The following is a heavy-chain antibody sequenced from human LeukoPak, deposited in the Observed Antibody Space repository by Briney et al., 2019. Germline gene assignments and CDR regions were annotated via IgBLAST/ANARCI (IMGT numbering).Heavy chain of an antibody. CDR2: INPNSGGT. CDR3: ARTRIGLWFGELFCIDY. Sequence: ASVKVSCKASGYTFTGCYMHWVPQAPGQGLEWRGWINPNSGGTNYAQKFQGRVTMTRDTSISTAYMELSRLRSDDTAVYYCARTRIGLWFGELFCIDYWGQGTLVTVSS. V-gene: IGHV1-2*02. D-gene: IGHD3-10*01. J-gene: IGHJ4*02. CDR1: GYTFTGCY.